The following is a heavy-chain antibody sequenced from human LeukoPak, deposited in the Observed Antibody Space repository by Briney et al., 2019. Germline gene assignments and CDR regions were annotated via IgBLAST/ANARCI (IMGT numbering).Heavy chain of an antibody. D-gene: IGHD3-16*01. CDR2: IYYSGST. CDR3: ARVDDSRDFDY. CDR1: GGSISSSSYY. Sequence: SETLSLTCTVSGGSISSSSYYWGWIRPPPGKGLEWIGSIYYSGSTYYNPSLKSRVTISVDTSKNQFSLKLSSVTAADTAVYYCARVDDSRDFDYWGQGTLVTVSS. V-gene: IGHV4-39*01. J-gene: IGHJ4*02.